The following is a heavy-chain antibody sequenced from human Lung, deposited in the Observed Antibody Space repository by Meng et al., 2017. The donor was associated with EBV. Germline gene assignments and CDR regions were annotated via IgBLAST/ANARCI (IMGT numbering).Heavy chain of an antibody. Sequence: QGPLQESGPVRVTPSETLSLTCAVSGGSISRSDWWSWVRQPPGKGLEWIGETSHSGSTNYSPSLKSRVTISLDKSKNKLSLKLNSVTAADTAVYYCASSDYYRSDYWGQGTLVTVSS. D-gene: IGHD3-22*01. CDR2: TSHSGST. V-gene: IGHV4-4*02. CDR1: GGSISRSDW. CDR3: ASSDYYRSDY. J-gene: IGHJ4*02.